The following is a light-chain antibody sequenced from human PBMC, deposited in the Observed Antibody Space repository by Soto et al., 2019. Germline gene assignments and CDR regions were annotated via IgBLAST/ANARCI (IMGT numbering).Light chain of an antibody. Sequence: DIQMTQSPSTLSASVGDRVTITCRASQTISSWLAWYQQKPGKAPKLLIFDASSFESGVPSRFSGSGSGTGFTLTISSLQPDDFATYYCQQYNSYSPFGQGTKVEIK. CDR3: QQYNSYSP. CDR2: DAS. CDR1: QTISSW. J-gene: IGKJ1*01. V-gene: IGKV1-5*01.